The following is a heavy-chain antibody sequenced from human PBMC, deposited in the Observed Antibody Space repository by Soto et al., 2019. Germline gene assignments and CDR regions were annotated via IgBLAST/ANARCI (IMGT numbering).Heavy chain of an antibody. CDR1: GFTFSSFW. CDR3: ARDRGYTMDV. D-gene: IGHD1-1*01. Sequence: EVQVVESGGGLFQPGGSLRLSCAASGFTFSSFWMHWVRQAPGKGLVWVSVINADGSNTAYADSVKGRFTISRDSAKNTLYLQMNSLRGEDTAVYYCARDRGYTMDVWGQGTTVTVSS. V-gene: IGHV3-74*01. J-gene: IGHJ6*02. CDR2: INADGSNT.